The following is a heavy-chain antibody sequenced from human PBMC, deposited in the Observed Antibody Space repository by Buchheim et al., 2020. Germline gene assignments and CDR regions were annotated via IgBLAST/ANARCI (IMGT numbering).Heavy chain of an antibody. V-gene: IGHV3-74*01. D-gene: IGHD5-24*01. Sequence: EVQLVESGGGLVQPGGSLRLSCAASGFSFSSCWMHWVRQTPGKGLLWVSRTNTDGTYTSYADSVKGRFTISRDNARNMVYLEMNSLRAEDTAVYYCVSPGIRDGYDFDYWGQGTL. CDR2: TNTDGTYT. CDR1: GFSFSSCW. J-gene: IGHJ4*02. CDR3: VSPGIRDGYDFDY.